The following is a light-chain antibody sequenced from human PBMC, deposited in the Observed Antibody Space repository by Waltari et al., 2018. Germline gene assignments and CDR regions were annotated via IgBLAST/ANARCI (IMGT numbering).Light chain of an antibody. J-gene: IGLJ2*01. V-gene: IGLV2-11*01. CDR1: SSDVGGYNY. CDR3: CSYAGSYTSL. Sequence: QSALPQPRSVSGSPGPSVTISCTGTSSDVGGYNYVSWYQQHPGKAPKLMIYDVSKRPSGVPDRFSGSKSGNTASLTISGLQAEDEADYYCCSYAGSYTSLFGGGTKLTVL. CDR2: DVS.